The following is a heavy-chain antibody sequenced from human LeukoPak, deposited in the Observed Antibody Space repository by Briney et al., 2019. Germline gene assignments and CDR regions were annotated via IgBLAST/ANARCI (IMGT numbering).Heavy chain of an antibody. J-gene: IGHJ2*01. CDR1: GFTFSSSA. Sequence: GGSLRLSCAASGFTFSSSAMSWVRQAPGKGLEWVSAISNNGGYTCYADSVQGRFTISRDNSKSTLCLQMNSLRAEDTAVYYCARDREPNWYLDLWGRGTLVTVSS. V-gene: IGHV3-23*01. CDR3: ARDREPNWYLDL. CDR2: ISNNGGYT.